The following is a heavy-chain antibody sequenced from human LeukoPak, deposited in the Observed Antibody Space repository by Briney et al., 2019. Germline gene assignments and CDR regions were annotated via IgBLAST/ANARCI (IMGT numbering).Heavy chain of an antibody. Sequence: ASVKVSCKASGYTFTGYWMHWVRQAPGQGLEWMGWINPNSGDTNYAQKVQGRVTMTTDTSTSTAYMELTSLRSDDTAVYYCARDHYDYVWGSYRYLFDYWGQGTLVTVSS. CDR3: ARDHYDYVWGSYRYLFDY. J-gene: IGHJ4*02. V-gene: IGHV1-2*02. CDR2: INPNSGDT. D-gene: IGHD3-16*02. CDR1: GYTFTGYW.